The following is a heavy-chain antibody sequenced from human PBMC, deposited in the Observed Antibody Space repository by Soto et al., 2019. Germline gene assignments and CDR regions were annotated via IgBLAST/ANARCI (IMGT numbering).Heavy chain of an antibody. J-gene: IGHJ3*02. CDR3: ARDLVAADTGADAFDI. CDR1: GYTFTSYG. CDR2: ISAYNGNT. V-gene: IGHV1-18*01. Sequence: VASVKVSCKASGYTFTSYGISWVRQAPGQGLEWMGWISAYNGNTNYAQKLQGRVTMTTDTSTSTAYMELRSLRSDDTAVYYCARDLVAADTGADAFDIWGQGTMVTVSS. D-gene: IGHD6-19*01.